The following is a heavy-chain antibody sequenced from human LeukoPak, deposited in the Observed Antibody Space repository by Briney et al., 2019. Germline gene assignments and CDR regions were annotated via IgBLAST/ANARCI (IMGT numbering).Heavy chain of an antibody. J-gene: IGHJ4*02. V-gene: IGHV1-69*13. D-gene: IGHD5-18*01. CDR1: GGTFSSYA. CDR2: IIPIFGTA. Sequence: SVKVSCKASGGTFSSYAISWVRQAPGQGLEWMGGIIPIFGTANYAQKFQGRVTITADESTSTAYMELSSLRTEDTAVYYCARVTDTAMANDYWGQGTLVTVSS. CDR3: ARVTDTAMANDY.